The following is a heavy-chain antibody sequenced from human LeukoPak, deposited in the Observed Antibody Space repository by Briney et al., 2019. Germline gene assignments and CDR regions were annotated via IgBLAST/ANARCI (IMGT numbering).Heavy chain of an antibody. Sequence: ASVKVSCKASGYIFSDYYMHWVRQAPGQGLESMGWINSNSGARNYAPKFQGRVTFSRDNSISTAYMELSSLRSDDTVIYYCARGRGGATTGFDHWGQGTLVTVSS. CDR2: INSNSGAR. V-gene: IGHV1-2*01. D-gene: IGHD1-26*01. CDR1: GYIFSDYY. J-gene: IGHJ4*02. CDR3: ARGRGGATTGFDH.